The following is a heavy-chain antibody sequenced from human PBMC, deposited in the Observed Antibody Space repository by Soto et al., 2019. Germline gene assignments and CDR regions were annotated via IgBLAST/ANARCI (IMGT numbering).Heavy chain of an antibody. V-gene: IGHV3-7*03. J-gene: IGHJ3*02. Sequence: EVQLVESGGGLVQPGGSLRLSCAASGFTFSSYWMSWVRQAPGKGLEWVANIKQDGSEKYYVDSVKGRFTISRDNAKNSLYLQMNSLRAEDTAAYYCARDYYDSSGYTERDAFEICGQGTMVTVSS. D-gene: IGHD3-22*01. CDR2: IKQDGSEK. CDR1: GFTFSSYW. CDR3: ARDYYDSSGYTERDAFEI.